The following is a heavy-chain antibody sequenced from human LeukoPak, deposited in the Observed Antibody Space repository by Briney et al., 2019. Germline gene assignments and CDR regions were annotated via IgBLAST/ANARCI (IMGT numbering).Heavy chain of an antibody. CDR1: GGSISDYS. V-gene: IGHV4-59*08. Sequence: SETLSLTCTVSGGSISDYSWSWIRQLPGKGLEWFGYIYYSGSTKYNPSLKSRVTMSVDTSKNQFSLKLSSVTAADTAVYYCTRRRGGGDGFFDYWGQGTLVTVSS. CDR3: TRRRGGGDGFFDY. J-gene: IGHJ4*02. D-gene: IGHD3-16*01. CDR2: IYYSGST.